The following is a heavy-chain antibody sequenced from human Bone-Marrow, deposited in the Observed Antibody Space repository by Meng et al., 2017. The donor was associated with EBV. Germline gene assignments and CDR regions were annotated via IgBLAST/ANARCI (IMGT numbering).Heavy chain of an antibody. CDR2: IYYSGST. J-gene: IGHJ5*02. CDR1: GGSVSSGSYD. V-gene: IGHV4-61*01. CDR3: ARGSIVGVNWFDP. Sequence: QVQLQESGPGLVKPSETLSLPCTVSGGSVSSGSYDWSWIRQPPGKGLEWIGYIYYSGSTNYNPSLKSRVTISVDTSKNQFSLKLSSVTAADTAVYYCARGSIVGVNWFDPWGQGTLVTVSS. D-gene: IGHD2-21*01.